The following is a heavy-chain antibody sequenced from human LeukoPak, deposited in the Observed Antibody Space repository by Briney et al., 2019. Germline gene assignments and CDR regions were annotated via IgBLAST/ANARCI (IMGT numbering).Heavy chain of an antibody. CDR2: ISSSSSYI. D-gene: IGHD6-13*01. J-gene: IGHJ3*01. CDR1: GFTFSSYS. Sequence: GGPLRLSCAASGFTFSSYSMNWVRQAPGKGLEWVSSISSSSSYIYYADSVKGRFTISRDNAKNSLYLQMNSLRAEDTAVYYCARDVRGYISTWGQGTMVTVSS. V-gene: IGHV3-21*01. CDR3: ARDVRGYIST.